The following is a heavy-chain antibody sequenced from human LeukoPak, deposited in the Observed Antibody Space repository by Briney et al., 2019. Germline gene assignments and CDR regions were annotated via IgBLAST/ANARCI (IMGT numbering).Heavy chain of an antibody. V-gene: IGHV4-34*01. CDR2: INHSGST. J-gene: IGHJ5*02. D-gene: IGHD6-13*01. CDR1: GGSFSGYY. CDR3: ARVKTWFQDGSSWSYNWFDP. Sequence: SETLSLTCAVYGGSFSGYYWSWIRQPPGKGLEWIGEINHSGSTNYNPSLKSRVTISVDTSKNQFSLKLSSVTAADTAVYYCARVKTWFQDGSSWSYNWFDPWGQGTLVTVSS.